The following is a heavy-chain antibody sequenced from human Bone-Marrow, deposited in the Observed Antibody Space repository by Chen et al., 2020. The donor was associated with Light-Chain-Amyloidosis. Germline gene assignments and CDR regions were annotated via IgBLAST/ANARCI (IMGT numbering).Heavy chain of an antibody. CDR3: ARRRDGYNFDY. CDR1: GYTFPNYW. J-gene: IGHJ4*02. V-gene: IGHV5-51*01. Sequence: EVQLEQSGPEVKKPGESLKISCKGSGYTFPNYWIGWVRQMPGKGLEWMGVIYPDDSDARYSPSFEGQVNISADKSITTAYLQGRSLKASDTAMYYCARRRDGYNFDYWGQGTLVTVSS. D-gene: IGHD5-12*01. CDR2: IYPDDSDA.